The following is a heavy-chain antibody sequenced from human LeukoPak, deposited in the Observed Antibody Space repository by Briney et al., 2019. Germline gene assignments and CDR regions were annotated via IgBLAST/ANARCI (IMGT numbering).Heavy chain of an antibody. J-gene: IGHJ6*03. D-gene: IGHD3-22*01. CDR1: GGSISSYY. CDR2: IYYSGST. Sequence: SETLSLTCTVSGGSISSYYWSWVRQPPGKGLEWMGYIYYSGSTTYNASLKSRVTMSVDTSNNHFSLKLSSVTAADTAVYYCATIINITMIDNYYMDDWGKGTTVTVSS. CDR3: ATIINITMIDNYYMDD. V-gene: IGHV4-59*01.